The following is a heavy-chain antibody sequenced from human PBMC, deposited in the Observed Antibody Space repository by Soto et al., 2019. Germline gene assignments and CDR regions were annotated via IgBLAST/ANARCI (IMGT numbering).Heavy chain of an antibody. Sequence: GGSLRLSCAASGLTFSNAWMSWVRQAPGKGLEWVGRIKSKTDGGTTDYAAPVKGRFTISRDDSKNTLYLQMNSLKTEDTAVYYCTSDYYGSGSYEIDYWGQGTLVTVSS. CDR1: GLTFSNAW. CDR2: IKSKTDGGTT. J-gene: IGHJ4*02. V-gene: IGHV3-15*01. D-gene: IGHD3-10*01. CDR3: TSDYYGSGSYEIDY.